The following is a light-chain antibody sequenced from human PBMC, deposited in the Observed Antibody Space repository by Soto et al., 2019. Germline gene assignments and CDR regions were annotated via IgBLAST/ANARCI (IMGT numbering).Light chain of an antibody. CDR1: GSNIGSPYG. CDR3: QSYDSSLGGYV. CDR2: GNA. J-gene: IGLJ1*01. V-gene: IGLV1-40*01. Sequence: QSVLTQPPSVSGAPGQRVTVSCTGSGSNIGSPYGVHWYQHLPGTAPKLIIYGNANRPSGVPDRFSGSKSGTSASLAITGLQAEDEADYFCQSYDSSLGGYVFGTGTQLTVL.